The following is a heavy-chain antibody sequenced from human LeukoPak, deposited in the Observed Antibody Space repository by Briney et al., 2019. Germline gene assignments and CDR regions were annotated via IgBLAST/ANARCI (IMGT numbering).Heavy chain of an antibody. CDR1: GFTFDDYA. CDR3: ARAINTGSYYYMDV. Sequence: GGSLRLSCAASGFTFDDYAMHWVRQAPGKGLEWVSGISWNSGSIGYADSVKGRFTISRDHAKNSLYLQMNSLRAEDMALYYCARAINTGSYYYMDVWGKGTTVTVSS. V-gene: IGHV3-9*03. D-gene: IGHD2-8*02. CDR2: ISWNSGSI. J-gene: IGHJ6*03.